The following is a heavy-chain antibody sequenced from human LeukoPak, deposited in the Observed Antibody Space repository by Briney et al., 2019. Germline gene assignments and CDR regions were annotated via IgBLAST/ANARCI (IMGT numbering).Heavy chain of an antibody. CDR1: GFTFSSYA. CDR2: ISYDGSNK. D-gene: IGHD5-18*01. Sequence: GGSLRLSCAASGFTFSSYAMHWVRQAPGKGLEWVAVISYDGSNKYYADSVKGRFTISRDNSKNTLYLQMNSLRAEDTAVYYCARAGYSYGPFGYWGQGTLVTVSS. CDR3: ARAGYSYGPFGY. V-gene: IGHV3-30-3*01. J-gene: IGHJ4*02.